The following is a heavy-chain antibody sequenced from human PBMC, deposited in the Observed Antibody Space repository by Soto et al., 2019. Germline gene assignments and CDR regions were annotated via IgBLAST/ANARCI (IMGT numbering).Heavy chain of an antibody. J-gene: IGHJ4*02. D-gene: IGHD5-12*01. V-gene: IGHV2-70*13. CDR2: IDWADDK. CDR3: ARIHGPSGNYDLDY. Sequence: SGPTLVNPTQTLTLTCTFSGFSLSTSGVGVGWIRQPPGKALEWLALIDWADDKYYSTSLKTRLTISKDTSKNQVVLTMTNVDPVDTATYYCARIHGPSGNYDLDYWGQG. CDR1: GFSLSTSGVG.